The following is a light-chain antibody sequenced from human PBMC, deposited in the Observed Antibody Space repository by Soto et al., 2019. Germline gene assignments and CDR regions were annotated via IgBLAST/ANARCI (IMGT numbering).Light chain of an antibody. CDR2: DTS. V-gene: IGKV3-20*01. Sequence: EFVLTQSPGTLSLSPGERATLSCRASQSLTNSFIAWYQQKPGQAPRLLIYDTSSRASGIPDRFSGSGSGTDFTLTISRLETEDFAVFYCQQYERYSTFGQGTKVDIK. CDR3: QQYERYST. CDR1: QSLTNSF. J-gene: IGKJ1*01.